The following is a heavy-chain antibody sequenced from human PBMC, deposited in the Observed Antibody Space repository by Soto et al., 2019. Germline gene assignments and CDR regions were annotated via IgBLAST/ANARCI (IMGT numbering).Heavy chain of an antibody. D-gene: IGHD2-15*01. CDR3: ARGEVVALGY. CDR1: GGSISSGGYS. J-gene: IGHJ4*02. V-gene: IGHV4-30-2*01. CDR2: IYHSGST. Sequence: PSETLSLTCAVSGGSISSGGYSWSWIRQPPGKGLEWIGYIYHSGSTYYNPSLKSRVTISVDRSKNQFSPKLSSVTAADTAMYYCARGEVVALGYWGQGTLVTVSS.